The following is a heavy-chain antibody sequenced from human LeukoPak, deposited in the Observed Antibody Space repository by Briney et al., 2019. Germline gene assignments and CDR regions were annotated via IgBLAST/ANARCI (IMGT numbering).Heavy chain of an antibody. CDR1: GGSFSGYY. CDR2: INHSGST. Sequence: SETLSLTCAVYGGSFSGYYWSWIRQPPGKGLEWIGEINHSGSTNYNPSLKSRVTISVDTSKNQFSLKLSSVTAADTAVYYCAREVVEDFSNPLNWPRSDPWGQGTLVTVSS. J-gene: IGHJ5*02. D-gene: IGHD4-11*01. CDR3: AREVVEDFSNPLNWPRSDP. V-gene: IGHV4-34*01.